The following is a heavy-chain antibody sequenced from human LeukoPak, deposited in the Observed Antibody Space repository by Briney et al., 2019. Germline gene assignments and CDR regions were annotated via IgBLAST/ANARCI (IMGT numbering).Heavy chain of an antibody. D-gene: IGHD1-26*01. J-gene: IGHJ4*02. Sequence: ASVKVSCKTSGYTFTKYNLHWVRQAPGQGLEWMGILNPKGGSTGCARKFEGRVTMTRDKSTSTVYMEVNSLTSEDTAVYYCARGREFDIVGPPSTLGFDYWGQGTLVTVSS. V-gene: IGHV1-46*01. CDR3: ARGREFDIVGPPSTLGFDY. CDR2: LNPKGGST. CDR1: GYTFTKYN.